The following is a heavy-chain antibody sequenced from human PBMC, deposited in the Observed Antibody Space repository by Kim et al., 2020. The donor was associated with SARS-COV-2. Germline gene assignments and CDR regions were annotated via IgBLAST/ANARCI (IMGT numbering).Heavy chain of an antibody. J-gene: IGHJ4*02. CDR3: ASQRAAGTWY. V-gene: IGHV4-34*01. CDR2: INHSGST. Sequence: SETLSLTCAVYGGSFSGYYWSWIRQPPGKGLEWIGEINHSGSTNYNPSLKSRVTISVDTSKNQFSLKLSSVTAADTAVYYCASQRAAGTWYWGQGTLVTVSS. D-gene: IGHD6-13*01. CDR1: GGSFSGYY.